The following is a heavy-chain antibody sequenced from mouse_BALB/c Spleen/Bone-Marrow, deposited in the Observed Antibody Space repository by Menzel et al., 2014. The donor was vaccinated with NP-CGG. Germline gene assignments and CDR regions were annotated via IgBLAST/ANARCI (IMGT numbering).Heavy chain of an antibody. CDR1: GFTFTDYY. V-gene: IGHV7-3*02. J-gene: IGHJ1*01. CDR3: ARDENVGIYWYFDV. Sequence: EVQGVESGGGLVQPGCSLRLSCATSGFTFTDYYMSWVRQPPGKALEWLGFIRNKAKGYTTDYSASVKGRFTISRDNSQSISYLQMNTLRAEDSATYYCARDENVGIYWYFDVWGAGTTVTVSS. CDR2: IRNKAKGYTT.